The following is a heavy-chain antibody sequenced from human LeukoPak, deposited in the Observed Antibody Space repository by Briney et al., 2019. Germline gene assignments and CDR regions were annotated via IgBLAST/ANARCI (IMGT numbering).Heavy chain of an antibody. Sequence: ASVKVSCKASGYTFFNYAIHWVRQAPGQRLEWMGWINTRTGNAHYSQELQGRLTITRDTSASTAYMELSSLRSEDMAVYYCAKDSGSGWYEFRWGQGTLVTVSS. CDR1: GYTFFNYA. V-gene: IGHV1-3*03. CDR3: AKDSGSGWYEFR. D-gene: IGHD6-19*01. J-gene: IGHJ4*02. CDR2: INTRTGNA.